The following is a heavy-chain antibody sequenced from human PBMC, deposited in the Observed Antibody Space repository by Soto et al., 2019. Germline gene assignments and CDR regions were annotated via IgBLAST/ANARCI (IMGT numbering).Heavy chain of an antibody. Sequence: EVQLVESGGGLVQPGGSLRLSCAASGFTVSSNYMSWVRQAPGKGLEWVSVIYSDGSTYYADSVKGRFTISRDNSKNTLYLQMNSLRAEDMAVYYCARVSWGYDSSGYYPNYWGQGTLVTVSS. J-gene: IGHJ4*02. D-gene: IGHD3-22*01. CDR3: ARVSWGYDSSGYYPNY. CDR2: IYSDGST. V-gene: IGHV3-66*01. CDR1: GFTVSSNY.